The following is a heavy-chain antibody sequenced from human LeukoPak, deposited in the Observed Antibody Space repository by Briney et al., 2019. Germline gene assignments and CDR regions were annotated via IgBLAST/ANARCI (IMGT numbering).Heavy chain of an antibody. CDR1: GYTFTGYY. D-gene: IGHD3-10*01. CDR3: AREGVRDDYYYYYGMDV. J-gene: IGHJ6*02. CDR2: INPNGGGT. Sequence: ASVKVSCKASGYTFTGYYMHWVRQAPGQGLEWMGWINPNGGGTNYAQKFQGRVTMTRDTSISTAYMELSRLRSDDTAVYYCAREGVRDDYYYYYGMDVWGQGTTVTVSS. V-gene: IGHV1-2*02.